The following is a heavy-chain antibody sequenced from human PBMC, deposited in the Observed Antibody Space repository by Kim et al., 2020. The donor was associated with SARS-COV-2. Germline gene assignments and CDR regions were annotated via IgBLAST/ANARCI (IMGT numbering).Heavy chain of an antibody. Sequence: FQGRVTITADESTSTAYMELSSLRSEDTAVYYCARVDGYSSSWYEAPFDYWGQGTLVTVSS. J-gene: IGHJ4*02. D-gene: IGHD6-13*01. CDR3: ARVDGYSSSWYEAPFDY. V-gene: IGHV1-69*01.